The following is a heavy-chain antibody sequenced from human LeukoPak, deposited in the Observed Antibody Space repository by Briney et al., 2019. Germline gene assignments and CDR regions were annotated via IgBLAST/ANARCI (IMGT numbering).Heavy chain of an antibody. CDR3: AKGTGYCSGGSCYETHYYFDY. CDR2: ISWNSGSI. CDR1: GFTFDDYA. Sequence: GGSLRLSCAASGFTFDDYAMHRVRQAPGKGLEWVSGISWNSGSIGHADSVKGRFTISRDNAKNSLYLQMNSLRAEDTALYCCAKGTGYCSGGSCYETHYYFDYWGQGTLVTVSS. J-gene: IGHJ4*02. V-gene: IGHV3-9*01. D-gene: IGHD2-15*01.